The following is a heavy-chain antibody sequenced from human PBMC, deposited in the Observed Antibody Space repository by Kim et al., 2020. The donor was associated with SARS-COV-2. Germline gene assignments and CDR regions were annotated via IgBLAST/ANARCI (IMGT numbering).Heavy chain of an antibody. V-gene: IGHV3-48*02. CDR2: VSEDESHN. CDR1: GFSLKHTG. D-gene: IGHD2-8*01. J-gene: IGHJ4*02. Sequence: GGSLRPSCVTSGFSLKHTGIYWVRQAPGKGLEWISYVSEDESHNSYAASVKGRFTVSRDDGKNSVFLQMNSLRDEDTALYDCARRMALSAMDYWGQGTLVTVSS. CDR3: ARRMALSAMDY.